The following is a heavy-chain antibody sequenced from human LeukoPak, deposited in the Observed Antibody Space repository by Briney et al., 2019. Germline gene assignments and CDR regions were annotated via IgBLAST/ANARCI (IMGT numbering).Heavy chain of an antibody. V-gene: IGHV3-21*01. CDR2: ISSSSSYI. CDR3: ARALVLLWFGEEDYGMDV. Sequence: GGSLRLSCAASGFXFSSYSMNWVRQAPGKGLEWVSSISSSSSYIYYADSVKGRFTISRDNAKNSLYLQMNSLRAEDTAVYYCARALVLLWFGEEDYGMDVWGQGTTVTVSS. CDR1: GFXFSSYS. J-gene: IGHJ6*02. D-gene: IGHD3-10*01.